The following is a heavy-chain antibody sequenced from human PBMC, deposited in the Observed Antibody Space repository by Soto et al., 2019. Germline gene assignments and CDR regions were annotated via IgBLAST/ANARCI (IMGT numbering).Heavy chain of an antibody. CDR3: ARSTYCNGGSCYPQY. Sequence: LRLSCEGPGFTFSDYGFHWVRQAPGEGLEWVAMISYDGSDRYYRDSVQGRFTISRDDSKNTVFLQMNSLRTEDTAMYYCARSTYCNGGSCYPQYWGPGTLVTVSS. D-gene: IGHD2-15*01. V-gene: IGHV3-30*03. J-gene: IGHJ4*02. CDR1: GFTFSDYG. CDR2: ISYDGSDR.